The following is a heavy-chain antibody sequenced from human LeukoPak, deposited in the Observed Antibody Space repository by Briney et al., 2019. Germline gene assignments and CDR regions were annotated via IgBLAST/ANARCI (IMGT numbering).Heavy chain of an antibody. V-gene: IGHV3-30*02. Sequence: GGSLRLSCAASGFTVSSNYMSWVRQAPGKGLEWVAFIRYDGSNKYYADSVKGRFTISRDNSKNTLYLQMNSLRAEDTAVYYCAKGPEDVYCSSTSCYRNWFDPWGQGTLVTVSS. CDR2: IRYDGSNK. CDR3: AKGPEDVYCSSTSCYRNWFDP. CDR1: GFTVSSNY. J-gene: IGHJ5*02. D-gene: IGHD2-2*01.